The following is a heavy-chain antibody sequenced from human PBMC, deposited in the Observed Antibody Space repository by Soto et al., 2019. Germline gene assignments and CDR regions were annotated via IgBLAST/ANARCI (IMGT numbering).Heavy chain of an antibody. CDR3: ARVGYGSGSHYYYGMDV. CDR2: IIPILGIA. D-gene: IGHD3-10*01. CDR1: GGTFSSYT. V-gene: IGHV1-69*02. J-gene: IGHJ6*02. Sequence: QVQLVQSGAEVKKPGSSVKVSCKASGGTFSSYTISWVRQAPGQGLEWMGRIIPILGIANYAQKFQGRVTITADKSTSTAYMELSSLRSEDTAVYYCARVGYGSGSHYYYGMDVWGQGTTVTVSS.